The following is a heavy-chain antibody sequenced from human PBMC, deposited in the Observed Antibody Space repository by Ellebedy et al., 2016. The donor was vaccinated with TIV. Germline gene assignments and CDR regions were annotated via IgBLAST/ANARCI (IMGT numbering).Heavy chain of an antibody. CDR3: ARALKAPGTTLLLPRSDAFDI. Sequence: SETLSLXCTVSGGSISSYYWSWIRQPPGKGLEWIGYIYYSGSTNYNPSLKSRVTISVDTSKNQFSLKLSSVTAADTAVYYCARALKAPGTTLLLPRSDAFDIWGQGTMVTVSS. D-gene: IGHD1-1*01. CDR2: IYYSGST. CDR1: GGSISSYY. J-gene: IGHJ3*02. V-gene: IGHV4-59*01.